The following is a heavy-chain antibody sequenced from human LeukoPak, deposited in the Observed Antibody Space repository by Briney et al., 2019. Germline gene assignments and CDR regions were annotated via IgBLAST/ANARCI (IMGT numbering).Heavy chain of an antibody. Sequence: PGGSLRLSCAASGFTFSSYAMSWVRQAPGKGLEWVSAISGSGGSTYYADSVKGRFTISRDNSKNTLYLQMNSLRAEDTAVYYCAKDQGPLRFLEWPPIDYWGQGTLVTVSS. J-gene: IGHJ4*02. CDR2: ISGSGGST. CDR1: GFTFSSYA. D-gene: IGHD3-3*01. CDR3: AKDQGPLRFLEWPPIDY. V-gene: IGHV3-23*01.